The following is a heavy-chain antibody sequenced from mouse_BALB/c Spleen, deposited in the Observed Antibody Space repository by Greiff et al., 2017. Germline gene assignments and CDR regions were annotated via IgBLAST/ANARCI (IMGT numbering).Heavy chain of an antibody. J-gene: IGHJ2*01. D-gene: IGHD3-1*01. V-gene: IGHV1-54*01. CDR1: GYAFTNYL. CDR3: AIQLGLHDY. Sequence: VKLMESGAELVRPGTSVKVSCKASGYAFTNYLIEWVKQRPGQGLEWIGVINPGSGGTNYNEKFKGKATLTADKSSSTAYMQLSSLTSDDSAVYFCAIQLGLHDYWGQGTTLTVSS. CDR2: INPGSGGT.